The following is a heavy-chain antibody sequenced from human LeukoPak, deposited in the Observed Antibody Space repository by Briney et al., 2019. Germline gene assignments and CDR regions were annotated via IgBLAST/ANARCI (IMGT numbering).Heavy chain of an antibody. CDR1: GGSISSSSYY. D-gene: IGHD5-24*01. J-gene: IGHJ4*02. V-gene: IGHV4-39*07. CDR3: ARRWRMATITSDY. Sequence: SETLSLTCTVSGGSISSSSYYWGWIRQPPGKGLEWIGSIYYSGSTYYNPSLKSRVTISVDTSKNQFSLKLSSVTAADTAVYYCARRWRMATITSDYWGQGTLVTVSS. CDR2: IYYSGST.